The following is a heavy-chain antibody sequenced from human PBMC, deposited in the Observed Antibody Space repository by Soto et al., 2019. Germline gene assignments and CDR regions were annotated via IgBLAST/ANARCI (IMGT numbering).Heavy chain of an antibody. D-gene: IGHD3-10*01. CDR3: ARNGDWTRPGCIVGWFDP. CDR2: IFHDGSA. Sequence: SETLSLTCAVSGDTISSSIWWTWVRQPPGKGLEWIGEIFHDGSATYNPSFQSRVTISVDKSNDQFSLKVTSVTAADTAMYYCARNGDWTRPGCIVGWFDPWGPGTLVTVSS. J-gene: IGHJ5*02. CDR1: GDTISSSIW. V-gene: IGHV4-4*02.